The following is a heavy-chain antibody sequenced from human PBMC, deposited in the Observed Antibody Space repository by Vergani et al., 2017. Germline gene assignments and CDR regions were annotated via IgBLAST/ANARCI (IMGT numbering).Heavy chain of an antibody. CDR2: ISGSGGST. V-gene: IGHV3-23*04. J-gene: IGHJ6*03. CDR3: AKGGGGYSSSLYYYYMDV. CDR1: EFPVSSYF. Sequence: EVQLVQSGGQLVQPGGSLRLSCSASEFPVSSYFMSWVRQAPGKGLEWVSAISGSGGSTYYADSVKGRFTISRDNSKNTLYLQMNSLRAEDTAVYYCAKGGGGYSSSLYYYYMDVWGKGTTVTVSS. D-gene: IGHD6-6*01.